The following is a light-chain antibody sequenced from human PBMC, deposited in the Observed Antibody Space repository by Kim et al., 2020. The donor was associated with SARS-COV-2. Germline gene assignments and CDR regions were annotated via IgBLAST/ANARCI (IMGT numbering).Light chain of an antibody. J-gene: IGKJ4*01. Sequence: SPGESASLSCRASQSVGSNYVAWYQHKPGQAPRLLISGSSTRATGIPERFSGSGSGTDFTLTVSGLEPEDFAVYYCQQYGSPPLTFGGGTKVDIK. CDR2: GSS. V-gene: IGKV3-20*01. CDR3: QQYGSPPLT. CDR1: QSVGSNY.